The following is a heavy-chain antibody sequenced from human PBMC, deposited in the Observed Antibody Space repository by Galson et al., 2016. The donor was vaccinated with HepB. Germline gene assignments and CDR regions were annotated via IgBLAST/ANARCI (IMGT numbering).Heavy chain of an antibody. CDR3: SRHVDFPPPEYSYELTTDY. CDR1: ST. D-gene: IGHD5-18*01. CDR2: IRSKANIYAT. Sequence: STMHWVRQASGKGLEWVGRIRSKANIYATAFAASVKGRFTISRDDSKNTAYLQMNSLKTEDTAVYYCSRHVDFPPPEYSYELTTDYWGQGTLVTVSS. J-gene: IGHJ4*02. V-gene: IGHV3-73*01.